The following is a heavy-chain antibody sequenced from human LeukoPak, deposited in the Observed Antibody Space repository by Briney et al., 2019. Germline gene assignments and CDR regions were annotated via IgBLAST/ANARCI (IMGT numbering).Heavy chain of an antibody. Sequence: PSQTLYLTCTVSGGSISSGDYYWGWIPQPPGQGREGIGYLNYSGSTYYNPSLKGRVTISVDTSKNQFSLKLSSVTAADTAVYYCARVYYYGSGSYPTLDYWGQGTLVTVSS. V-gene: IGHV4-30-4*08. D-gene: IGHD3-10*01. CDR1: GGSISSGDYY. CDR2: LNYSGST. CDR3: ARVYYYGSGSYPTLDY. J-gene: IGHJ4*02.